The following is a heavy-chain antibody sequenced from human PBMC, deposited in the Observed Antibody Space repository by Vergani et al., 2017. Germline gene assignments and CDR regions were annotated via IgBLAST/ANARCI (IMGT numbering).Heavy chain of an antibody. J-gene: IGHJ4*02. Sequence: EVQLVESGGGLVKPGGSLRLSCAASGFTFSSYSMNWVRQAPGKGLEWVSSISSSSSYIYYANSGKGRFTNTRDNAKNSQYLQMNSLGAEDTAVYYCARLLGAGLGELSYDYWGQGTLVTVSS. CDR1: GFTFSSYS. CDR2: ISSSSSYI. D-gene: IGHD3-16*02. CDR3: ARLLGAGLGELSYDY. V-gene: IGHV3-21*01.